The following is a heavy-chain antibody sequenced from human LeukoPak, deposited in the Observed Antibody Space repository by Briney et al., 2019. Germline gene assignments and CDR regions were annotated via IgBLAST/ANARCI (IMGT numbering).Heavy chain of an antibody. Sequence: GGSLRLSCAASGFTFSSYAMHWVRQAPGKGLEWVAVISYDGSNKYYADSVKGRFTISRDNSKNTLYLQMNSLRAEDTAVYYCAKDDYEIGYFDYWGQGTLVTVSS. CDR1: GFTFSSYA. D-gene: IGHD3-16*01. CDR2: ISYDGSNK. J-gene: IGHJ4*02. CDR3: AKDDYEIGYFDY. V-gene: IGHV3-30-3*01.